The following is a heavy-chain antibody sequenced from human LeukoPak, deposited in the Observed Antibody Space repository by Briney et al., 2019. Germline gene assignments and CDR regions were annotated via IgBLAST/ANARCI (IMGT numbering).Heavy chain of an antibody. Sequence: SETLSLTCAVYGGSFSGYYWSWIRQPPGKGLEWIGEINHSGSTNYNPSLKSRVTISVDTSKNQFSLKLSSVTAADTAVYYCARGGDCSSTSCGLGIDYWGQGTLVTVSS. D-gene: IGHD2-2*01. CDR1: GGSFSGYY. J-gene: IGHJ4*02. CDR2: INHSGST. V-gene: IGHV4-34*01. CDR3: ARGGDCSSTSCGLGIDY.